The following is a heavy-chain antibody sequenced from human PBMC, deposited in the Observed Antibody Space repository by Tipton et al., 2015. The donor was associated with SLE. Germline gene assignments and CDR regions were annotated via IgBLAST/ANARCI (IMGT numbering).Heavy chain of an antibody. J-gene: IGHJ6*02. Sequence: SLRLSCAASGFTFSSYAMNWVRQAPGKGLEWVSSISSSSSYIYYADSVKGRFTISRDNAKNSLYLQMNSLRAEDTAVYYCARDLTGGSYYYYGMDVWGQGTTVTVSS. D-gene: IGHD7-27*01. V-gene: IGHV3-21*01. CDR3: ARDLTGGSYYYYGMDV. CDR2: ISSSSSYI. CDR1: GFTFSSYA.